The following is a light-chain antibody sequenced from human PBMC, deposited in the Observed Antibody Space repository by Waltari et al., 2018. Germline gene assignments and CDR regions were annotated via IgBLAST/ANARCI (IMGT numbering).Light chain of an antibody. Sequence: QSALTHPASVSGSPGQSITLFCTGTSSHVGRYNYVSWYQHHPGKAPKLIIYAVSSRPSGVSSRFSGSKSGNTASLTISGLQAEDEADYYCSSYAGTSTRVVFGGGTKLTVL. CDR3: SSYAGTSTRVV. CDR2: AVS. V-gene: IGLV2-14*01. CDR1: SSHVGRYNY. J-gene: IGLJ2*01.